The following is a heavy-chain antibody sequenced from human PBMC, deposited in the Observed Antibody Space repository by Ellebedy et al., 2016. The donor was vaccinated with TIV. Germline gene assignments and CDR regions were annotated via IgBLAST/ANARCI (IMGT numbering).Heavy chain of an antibody. CDR2: IVGSGA. Sequence: GESLKISCVASGFTFSSYAMAWVRQAPGKGLEWVSGIVGSGAQKYADSVEGRFTISRDNSKRTVDLQMNSLRAEDTAVYFCAKDRTPGDGYWVFDNWGQGTLVSVSS. CDR1: GFTFSSYA. D-gene: IGHD5-18*01. V-gene: IGHV3-23*01. CDR3: AKDRTPGDGYWVFDN. J-gene: IGHJ4*02.